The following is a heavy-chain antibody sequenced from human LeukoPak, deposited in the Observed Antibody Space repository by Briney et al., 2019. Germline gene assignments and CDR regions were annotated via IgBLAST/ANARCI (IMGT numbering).Heavy chain of an antibody. J-gene: IGHJ5*02. CDR1: GFTFSSYG. Sequence: GGSLRLSCAASGFTFSSYGMHWVRQAPGKGLEWVGFIRYDGGNKYYADSVEGRLTIYRDNCKNTLYLQMNSLRAEHPAVYFRGTRRSANWFHPWGQGTLVTVSS. CDR3: GTRRSANWFHP. CDR2: IRYDGGNK. V-gene: IGHV3-30*02. D-gene: IGHD3-3*01.